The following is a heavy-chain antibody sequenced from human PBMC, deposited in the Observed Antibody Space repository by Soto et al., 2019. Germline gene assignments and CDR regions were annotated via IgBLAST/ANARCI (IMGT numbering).Heavy chain of an antibody. V-gene: IGHV3-30-3*01. D-gene: IGHD5-18*01. CDR1: GFTFSSYA. CDR3: ARDYVGYSYGYYFDY. CDR2: ISYDGSHK. J-gene: IGHJ4*02. Sequence: QVQLVESGGGVVQPGRSLRLSCAASGFTFSSYAMHWVRQAPGKGLEWVAVISYDGSHKYYADSVQGRFTISRENSKNTLYLQMNSLRAEDTAVYYCARDYVGYSYGYYFDYWGQGTLVTVSS.